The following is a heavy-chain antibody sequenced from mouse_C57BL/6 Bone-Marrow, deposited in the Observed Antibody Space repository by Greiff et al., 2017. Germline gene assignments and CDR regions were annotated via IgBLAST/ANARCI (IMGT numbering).Heavy chain of an antibody. V-gene: IGHV1-55*01. Sequence: VQLQQPGAELVKPGASVKMSCKASGYTFTSYWITWVKQRPGQGLEWIGDIYPGSGSTNYNEKFKSKATLTVDTSSSTAYMQLSSLTSEDSAVYDCARAHSNYGYYAMDYWGQGTSVTVSS. J-gene: IGHJ4*01. CDR2: IYPGSGST. CDR3: ARAHSNYGYYAMDY. CDR1: GYTFTSYW. D-gene: IGHD2-5*01.